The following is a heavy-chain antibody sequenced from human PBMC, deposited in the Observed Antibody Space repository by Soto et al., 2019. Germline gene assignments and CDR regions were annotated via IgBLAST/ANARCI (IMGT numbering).Heavy chain of an antibody. CDR2: ISAYNGNT. V-gene: IGHV1-18*01. Sequence: ASVKVSCKASGYTFTSYGISWVRQAPGQGXEWMGWISAYNGNTNYAQKLQGRVTMTTDTSTSTAYMELRSLRSDDTAVYYCAREPTPPGGGMLRSGTRDYWGQGTLVTVSS. CDR1: GYTFTSYG. D-gene: IGHD2-15*01. J-gene: IGHJ4*02. CDR3: AREPTPPGGGMLRSGTRDY.